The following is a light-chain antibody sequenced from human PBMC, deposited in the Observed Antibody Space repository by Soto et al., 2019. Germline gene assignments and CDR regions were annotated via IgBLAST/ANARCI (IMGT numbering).Light chain of an antibody. V-gene: IGKV3-15*01. CDR3: QQYNNWPPSPWT. CDR2: GAS. Sequence: EIVMTQSPATLSVSPGERATLSCSASQSVSSNLAWYQQKPGQAPRLLIYGASTRATGIPARFSGSGSGTEFTLTISSLQSEDFAVYYCQQYNNWPPSPWTFGQGTKVEIK. J-gene: IGKJ1*01. CDR1: QSVSSN.